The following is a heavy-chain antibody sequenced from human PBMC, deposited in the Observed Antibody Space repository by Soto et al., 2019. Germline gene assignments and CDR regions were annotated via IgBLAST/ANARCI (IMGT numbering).Heavy chain of an antibody. CDR2: IIPILSTT. V-gene: IGHV1-69*01. CDR1: GGTDGTYS. CDR3: ASRAMAVTWFDS. Sequence: QVQLVQSGAELKKPGSSVKVSCKVSGGTDGTYSINWVRQAPGHGLEWMGAIIPILSTTNYAQRFQGRVTITADESTGTVYLELTSLKFEDTALYYCASRAMAVTWFDSWGQGTLVTVSS. D-gene: IGHD6-19*01. J-gene: IGHJ5*01.